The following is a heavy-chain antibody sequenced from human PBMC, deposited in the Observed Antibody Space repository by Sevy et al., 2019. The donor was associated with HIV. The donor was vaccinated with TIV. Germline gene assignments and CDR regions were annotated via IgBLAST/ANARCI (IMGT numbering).Heavy chain of an antibody. J-gene: IGHJ4*02. CDR3: TRVGVVRRVITQDY. CDR2: IKSKTDGGTT. D-gene: IGHD3-10*01. Sequence: GGSLRLSCAASGFTFSNAWMNWVRQAPGKGLEWVGRIKSKTDGGTTNYAAPVKGRFTISRDDSKNTLYLQMNSLKTADTAVYYCTRVGVVRRVITQDYWGQGTLVTVSS. CDR1: GFTFSNAW. V-gene: IGHV3-15*07.